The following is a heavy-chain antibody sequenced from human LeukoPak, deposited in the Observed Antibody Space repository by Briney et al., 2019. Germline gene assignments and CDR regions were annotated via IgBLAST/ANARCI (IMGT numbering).Heavy chain of an antibody. CDR2: IIPIFGTA. CDR3: AITMRRNAFDI. CDR1: GGTFSSYA. V-gene: IGHV1-69*13. Sequence: ASVKVSCKASGGTFSSYAISWVRQAPGQGLEWMGGIIPIFGTANYAQKFQGRVTITADESTSTAYMELSSLRSEDTAVYYCAITMRRNAFDIWGQGTMVTVSS. J-gene: IGHJ3*02. D-gene: IGHD3-22*01.